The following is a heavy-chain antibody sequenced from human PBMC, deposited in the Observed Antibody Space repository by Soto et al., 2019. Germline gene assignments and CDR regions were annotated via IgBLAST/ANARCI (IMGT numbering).Heavy chain of an antibody. Sequence: GGSLRLSCAASGLTLRNYWMHWVRQAPGKGLVWVSRITSDGSGANYADFVKGRFTISRDNAKNTPYLQMDSLRAEDTAVYYCAAVYKTWFDPWGQGTLVTVSS. CDR1: GLTLRNYW. CDR2: ITSDGSGA. V-gene: IGHV3-74*01. D-gene: IGHD1-1*01. CDR3: AAVYKTWFDP. J-gene: IGHJ5*02.